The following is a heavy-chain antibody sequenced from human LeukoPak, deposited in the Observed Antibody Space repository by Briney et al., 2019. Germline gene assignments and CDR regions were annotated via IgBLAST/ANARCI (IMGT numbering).Heavy chain of an antibody. CDR3: AKGGHGSYTPFDY. CDR1: GFTFSSYA. CDR2: ISGSGGST. J-gene: IGHJ4*02. Sequence: GGSLRLSCAASGFTFSSYAMSWVRQAPGKGLEWVSAISGSGGSTYYADSVKGRFTISRDNSKNTLYLQMNSLRAEDTAVYYYAKGGHGSYTPFDYWGQGTLVTVSS. D-gene: IGHD1-26*01. V-gene: IGHV3-23*01.